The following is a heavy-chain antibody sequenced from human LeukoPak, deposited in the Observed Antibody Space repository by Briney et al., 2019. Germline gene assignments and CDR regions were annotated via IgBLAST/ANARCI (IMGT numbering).Heavy chain of an antibody. D-gene: IGHD4-11*01. CDR2: IYYSGST. CDR1: GGSISSYY. V-gene: IGHV4-39*01. CDR3: ARSSKHDAFDI. J-gene: IGHJ3*02. Sequence: SETLSLTCTVSGGSISSYYWGWIRQPLGEGLEWIGSIYYSGSTYYNPSLKSRVTISVDTSKNQFSLKLSSVTAADTAVYYCARSSKHDAFDIWGQGTMVTVSS.